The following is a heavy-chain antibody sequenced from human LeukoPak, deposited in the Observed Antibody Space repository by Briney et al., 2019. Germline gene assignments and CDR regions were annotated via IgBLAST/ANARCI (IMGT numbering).Heavy chain of an antibody. D-gene: IGHD6-19*01. Sequence: PSETLSLTCTVSGGSISSYYWSWIRQPPGKGLEWIGYIYYSGSTNHNPSLKSRVTISVDTSKNQFSLKLSSVTAADTAVYYCARVNIAVAGEFDYWGQGTLVTVSS. CDR3: ARVNIAVAGEFDY. CDR1: GGSISSYY. J-gene: IGHJ4*02. CDR2: IYYSGST. V-gene: IGHV4-59*01.